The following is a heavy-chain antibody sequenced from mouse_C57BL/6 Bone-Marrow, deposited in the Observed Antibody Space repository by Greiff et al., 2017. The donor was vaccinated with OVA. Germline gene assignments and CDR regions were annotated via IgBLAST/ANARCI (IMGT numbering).Heavy chain of an antibody. J-gene: IGHJ3*01. CDR1: GFTFSDYG. Sequence: DVMLVESGGGLVKPGGSLKLSCAASGFTFSDYGMHWVRQAPEKGLEWVAYISSGSSTIYYADTVKGRFTISRDNAKNTLFLQMTSLRSEDTAMCYCARPELGRGFAYWGQGTLVTVSA. V-gene: IGHV5-17*01. CDR2: ISSGSSTI. D-gene: IGHD4-1*01. CDR3: ARPELGRGFAY.